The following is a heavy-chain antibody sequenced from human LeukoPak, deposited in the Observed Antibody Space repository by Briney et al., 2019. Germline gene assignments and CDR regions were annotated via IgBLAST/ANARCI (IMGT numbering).Heavy chain of an antibody. D-gene: IGHD2-21*02. CDR2: INHSGNT. CDR1: GGSFSGYY. V-gene: IGHV4-34*01. J-gene: IGHJ5*02. CDR3: ATLLYGGNSSWFDP. Sequence: PSETLSLTCAVYGGSFSGYYWSWIRQPPGKGLEWIGEINHSGNTNYNPSLKSRVTISVDTSKNQFSLKLSSVTAADTAVYYCATLLYGGNSSWFDPWGQGTLVTVSS.